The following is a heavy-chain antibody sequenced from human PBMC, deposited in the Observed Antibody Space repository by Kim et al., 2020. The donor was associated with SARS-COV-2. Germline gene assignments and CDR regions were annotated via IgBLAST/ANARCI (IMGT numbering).Heavy chain of an antibody. CDR3: AGGYDYVWGSYRPAGMDV. Sequence: KVRLTISRDNAKNSLYLQMTSLRDEDTAVYYCAGGYDYVWGSYRPAGMDVWGQGTTVTVSS. V-gene: IGHV3-7*04. D-gene: IGHD3-16*02. J-gene: IGHJ6*02.